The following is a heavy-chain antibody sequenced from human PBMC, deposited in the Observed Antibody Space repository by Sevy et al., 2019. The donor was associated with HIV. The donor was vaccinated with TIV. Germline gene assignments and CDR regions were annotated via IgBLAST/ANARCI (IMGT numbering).Heavy chain of an antibody. CDR1: GFTFSSYA. V-gene: IGHV3-64D*06. CDR3: VKDSGYYDSSGYLY. J-gene: IGHJ4*02. CDR2: ISSNGGST. D-gene: IGHD3-22*01. Sequence: GGSLRLSCSASGFTFSSYAMHWVRQAPGKGLEYVSVISSNGGSTYYADSVKGRFTISRDNSKNTLYLQMSSLRAEDTAVYYCVKDSGYYDSSGYLYWGQGTLVTVSS.